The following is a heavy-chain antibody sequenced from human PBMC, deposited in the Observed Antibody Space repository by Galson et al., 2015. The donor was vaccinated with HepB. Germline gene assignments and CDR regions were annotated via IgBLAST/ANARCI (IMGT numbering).Heavy chain of an antibody. Sequence: TLSLTCAVSGGSISSGGYSWRRSRQPPGKGLEWIGHILHSGNTYFKPSLKSRVTISVDRSKNQLSLKLRSVTAADTAVYYCARVGTLYDSGGYVGRDAFDIWGQGTMVTVSS. CDR1: GGSISSGGYS. D-gene: IGHD3-22*01. CDR2: ILHSGNT. CDR3: ARVGTLYDSGGYVGRDAFDI. V-gene: IGHV4-30-2*01. J-gene: IGHJ3*02.